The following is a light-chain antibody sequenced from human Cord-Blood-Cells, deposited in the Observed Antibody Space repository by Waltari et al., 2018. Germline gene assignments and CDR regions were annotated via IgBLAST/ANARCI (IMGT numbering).Light chain of an antibody. V-gene: IGLV2-11*01. J-gene: IGLJ3*02. CDR3: CSYAGSYNWV. CDR2: DVS. CDR1: SSDVGGYNY. Sequence: QSALTQPRSVYGSPGQSVTISCTGTSSDVGGYNYVSWYQQHPGKAPKLMIYDVSKRPSGVPDRVSGSKSGNTASLTISGLQAEDEADYYCCSYAGSYNWVFGGGTKLTVL.